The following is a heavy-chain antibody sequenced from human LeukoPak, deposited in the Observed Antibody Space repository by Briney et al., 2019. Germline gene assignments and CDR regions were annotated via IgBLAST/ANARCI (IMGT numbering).Heavy chain of an antibody. D-gene: IGHD6-13*01. CDR3: ARDYRAAAGVEYFQH. Sequence: GASVEVSCKASGYTFTSYGISWVRQAPGQGLEWMGWISVYKGNTKYTQKLQGRVTMTTDTSTSTAYMELTSLRSDDTAVYYCARDYRAAAGVEYFQHWGQGTLVTVSS. V-gene: IGHV1-18*01. J-gene: IGHJ1*01. CDR2: ISVYKGNT. CDR1: GYTFTSYG.